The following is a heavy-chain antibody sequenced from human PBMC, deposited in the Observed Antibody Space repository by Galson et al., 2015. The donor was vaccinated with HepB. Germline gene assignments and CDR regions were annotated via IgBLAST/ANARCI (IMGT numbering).Heavy chain of an antibody. V-gene: IGHV7-4-1*02. D-gene: IGHD5-24*01. J-gene: IGHJ5*02. Sequence: SVKVSCKASGYNFNRYAMTWVRQAPGQGLEWMGLINTDTGNPTYAQAFTGRFEFSLDTSVSTAYLQINSLKAEDTAVYYCARRNGNDWFDPWAQGSLVTVSS. CDR1: GYNFNRYA. CDR2: INTDTGNP. CDR3: ARRNGNDWFDP.